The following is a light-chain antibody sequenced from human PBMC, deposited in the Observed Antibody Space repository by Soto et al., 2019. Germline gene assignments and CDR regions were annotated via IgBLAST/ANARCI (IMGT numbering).Light chain of an antibody. J-gene: IGKJ4*01. CDR2: GAS. CDR1: QSIDTS. Sequence: DIQMTQSPSSLSASVGDRVTITCRASQSIDTSLNWYQQKPGKAPKLLIYGASSLQSGVPLRFSGSGSGTDFTLTISSLQPEDFATYYCQQSYSSMPLTFGGGPKVEIK. V-gene: IGKV1-39*01. CDR3: QQSYSSMPLT.